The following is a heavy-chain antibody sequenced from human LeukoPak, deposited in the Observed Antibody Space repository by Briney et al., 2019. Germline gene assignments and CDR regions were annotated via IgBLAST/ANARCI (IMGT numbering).Heavy chain of an antibody. CDR3: ARDSGYYGSWRPDN. CDR2: FTTNFVIS. CDR1: GFKFSNYA. V-gene: IGHV3-64*01. D-gene: IGHD3-10*01. Sequence: GGSLRLSCAASGFKFSNYAMHWVRQAKGKGLEYVSPFTTNFVISYYATSVTRRFTLSIDNSKTTLYLQMGSLRAEHLALYYCARDSGYYGSWRPDNWGQGTLVTVSS. J-gene: IGHJ4*02.